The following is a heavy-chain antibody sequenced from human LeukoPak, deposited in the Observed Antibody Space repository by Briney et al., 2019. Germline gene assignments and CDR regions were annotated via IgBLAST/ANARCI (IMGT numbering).Heavy chain of an antibody. CDR2: IYTSGST. Sequence: SETLSLTCTVSGGSISSYYWSWIRQPAGKGLEWIGRIYTSGSTNYNPSLKSRVTISVDTSKNQFSLKLSSVTAADTAVYYCARAPPPNRQDYYYYYGMDVWGQGTTVTVSS. CDR1: GGSISSYY. V-gene: IGHV4-4*07. D-gene: IGHD1/OR15-1a*01. J-gene: IGHJ6*02. CDR3: ARAPPPNRQDYYYYYGMDV.